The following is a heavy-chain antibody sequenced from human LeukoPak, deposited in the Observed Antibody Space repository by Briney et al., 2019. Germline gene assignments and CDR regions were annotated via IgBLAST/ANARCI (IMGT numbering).Heavy chain of an antibody. V-gene: IGHV3-9*01. CDR1: GFTFDDYA. CDR3: AKDMRATYYYYGMDV. J-gene: IGHJ6*02. CDR2: ISWNSGSI. Sequence: GGSLRLSCAASGFTFDDYAMHWVRQAPGKGLEWVSGISWNSGSIGYADSVKGRFTIFRDNAKNSLYLQMNSLRAEDTALYYCAKDMRATYYYYGMDVWGQGTTVTVSS.